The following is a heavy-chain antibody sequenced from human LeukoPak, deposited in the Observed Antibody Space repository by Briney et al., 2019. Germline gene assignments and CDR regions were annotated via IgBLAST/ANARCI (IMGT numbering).Heavy chain of an antibody. D-gene: IGHD3-9*01. Sequence: ASVKVSCKASGYTFTSYGISWVRQAPGRGLEWMGWISAYNGTTNYAQKLQGRVTMTTDTSTSTAYMELRSLRSDDTAVYYCARGGTYYDILTGYYIGYYFDYWGQGTLVTVSS. CDR1: GYTFTSYG. CDR3: ARGGTYYDILTGYYIGYYFDY. CDR2: ISAYNGTT. V-gene: IGHV1-18*01. J-gene: IGHJ4*02.